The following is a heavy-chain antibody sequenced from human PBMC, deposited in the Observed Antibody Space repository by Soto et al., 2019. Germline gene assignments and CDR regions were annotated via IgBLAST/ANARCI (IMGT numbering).Heavy chain of an antibody. Sequence: QVQLVESGGGVVQPGRSLRLSCAASGFTFSSYGMHWVRQAPGKGLEWVAVIWYDGSNKYYADSVKGRFTISRDNSKNTLYLQMNSLRAEDTAVYYCARDGNSGPPTEFDYWGQGTLVTVSS. D-gene: IGHD5-12*01. CDR1: GFTFSSYG. J-gene: IGHJ4*02. V-gene: IGHV3-33*01. CDR3: ARDGNSGPPTEFDY. CDR2: IWYDGSNK.